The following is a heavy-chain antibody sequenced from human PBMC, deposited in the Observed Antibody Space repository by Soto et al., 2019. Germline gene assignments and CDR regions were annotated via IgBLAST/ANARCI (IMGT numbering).Heavy chain of an antibody. D-gene: IGHD5-12*01. CDR3: ARTTGYSRGSFPASWIDN. CDR2: IHYTGGT. CDR1: GGSISSSDYY. J-gene: IGHJ4*02. Sequence: QVQLQVSGPGLVKPSETLSLTCSVSGGSISSSDYYWGWIRQPPGKALEWIGSIHYTGGTYHTTSLTRRVTISLDTSKNHFSLTLKSVTAADTAVYYCARTTGYSRGSFPASWIDNWGQGSLLTVSS. V-gene: IGHV4-39*02.